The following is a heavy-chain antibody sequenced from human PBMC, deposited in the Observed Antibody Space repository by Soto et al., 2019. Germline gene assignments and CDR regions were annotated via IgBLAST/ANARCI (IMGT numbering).Heavy chain of an antibody. Sequence: EVQLVESGGGLVQPGGSLRLSCAASGFTFSSYWMSWFRQVPGKGLEWVANINEDGSNKQYVDSVKGRFTISRDNGKSSVFLQMNSLRAEDTAVYYCARYSGSVAACPWGQGTLVTVSS. V-gene: IGHV3-7*03. J-gene: IGHJ4*02. CDR1: GFTFSSYW. CDR3: ARYSGSVAACP. D-gene: IGHD6-6*01. CDR2: INEDGSNK.